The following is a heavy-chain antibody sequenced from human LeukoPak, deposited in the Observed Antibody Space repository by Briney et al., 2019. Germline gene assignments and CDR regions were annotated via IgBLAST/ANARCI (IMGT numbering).Heavy chain of an antibody. CDR2: IYYSGST. J-gene: IGHJ4*02. Sequence: SETLSLTCTVSGGSISSYYWSWIRQPPGKGLEWIGYIYYSGSTNYNPSLKSRVTISVDTSKNQFSLKLSSVTAADTAVYYCAREDGYNYPFDYWGQGTLATVSS. D-gene: IGHD5-24*01. CDR3: AREDGYNYPFDY. CDR1: GGSISSYY. V-gene: IGHV4-59*01.